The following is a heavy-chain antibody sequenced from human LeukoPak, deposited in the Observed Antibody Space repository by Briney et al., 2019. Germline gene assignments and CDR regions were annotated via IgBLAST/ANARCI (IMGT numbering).Heavy chain of an antibody. Sequence: ASVTVSCKASGYTFTTCYMHWVRQAPGQGLEWMGIIDPSGGTTNYAQKVQGRVTMTRDTSTSTVYMELSSLRSEDTAVYYCARETVVPAVMRGIFDPWGQGTLVTVSS. J-gene: IGHJ5*02. CDR1: GYTFTTCY. CDR3: ARETVVPAVMRGIFDP. V-gene: IGHV1-46*01. CDR2: IDPSGGTT. D-gene: IGHD2-2*01.